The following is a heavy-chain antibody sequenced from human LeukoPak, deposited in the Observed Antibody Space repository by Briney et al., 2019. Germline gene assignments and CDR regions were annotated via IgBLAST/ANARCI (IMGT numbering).Heavy chain of an antibody. CDR3: ARTDRTNNGPRE. Sequence: GGSLRLSCAASGFTVSSNYMSWVRQAPGKGLEWVSVIYSGGSTYYADSVKGRFTISRDNSKNTLYLQMNSLRAEDTAVYYCARTDRTNNGPREWGQGTLVTVSS. CDR1: GFTVSSNY. V-gene: IGHV3-53*01. D-gene: IGHD1/OR15-1a*01. CDR2: IYSGGST. J-gene: IGHJ4*02.